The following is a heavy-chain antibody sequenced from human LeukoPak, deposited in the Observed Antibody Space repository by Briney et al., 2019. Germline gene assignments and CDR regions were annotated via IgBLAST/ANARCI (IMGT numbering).Heavy chain of an antibody. CDR3: ARGGGITIFGVVPDYYYYYMDV. CDR2: INTDGSST. Sequence: GGSLRLSCAASGFTFSSYWMHWVRQAPGKGLVWVSRINTDGSSTSYAYSVKGRFTISRDKAKNTLYLQMNILRAEDTAVYYCARGGGITIFGVVPDYYYYYMDVWGKGTTVTVSS. V-gene: IGHV3-74*01. J-gene: IGHJ6*03. D-gene: IGHD3-3*01. CDR1: GFTFSSYW.